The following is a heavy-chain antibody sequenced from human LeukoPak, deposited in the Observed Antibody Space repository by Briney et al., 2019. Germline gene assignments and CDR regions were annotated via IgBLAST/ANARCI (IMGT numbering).Heavy chain of an antibody. CDR3: AKDLIAAAGIDY. CDR2: IQYDGSNT. V-gene: IGHV3-30*02. J-gene: IGHJ4*02. CDR1: RFMVPHHG. Sequence: PGESLRLSCDASRFMVPHHGMHWVHQAPGKGLEWVAFIQYDGSNTYYGDSVKGRFTISRDNSKNTLYLQMNSLRAEDTAVYYCAKDLIAAAGIDYWGQGTLVTVSS. D-gene: IGHD6-13*01.